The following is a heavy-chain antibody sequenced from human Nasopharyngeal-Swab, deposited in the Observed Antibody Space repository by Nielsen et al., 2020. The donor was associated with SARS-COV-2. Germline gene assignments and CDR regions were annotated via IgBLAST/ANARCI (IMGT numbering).Heavy chain of an antibody. CDR1: GYTFTSYY. J-gene: IGHJ6*03. Sequence: ASVKVSCKASGYTFTSYYMHWVRQAPGQGLEWMGIINPSGGSTSYAQKFQGRVTMTRDTSTSTVYMELSSLRSEDTAVYYCARGDSIAVAGTKDYYYYMDVWGKGTTVTVSS. V-gene: IGHV1-46*01. D-gene: IGHD6-19*01. CDR3: ARGDSIAVAGTKDYYYYMDV. CDR2: INPSGGST.